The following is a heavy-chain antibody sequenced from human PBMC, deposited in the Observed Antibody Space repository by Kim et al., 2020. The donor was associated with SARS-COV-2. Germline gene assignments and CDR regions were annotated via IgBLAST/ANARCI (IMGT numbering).Heavy chain of an antibody. V-gene: IGHV3-30*01. CDR3: ARDYNYDSSGYLS. D-gene: IGHD3-22*01. J-gene: IGHJ4*02. Sequence: YGDSGKGRFTISRDNSKNTLYLQMNSLRAEDTAVYYCARDYNYDSSGYLSWGQGTLVTVSS.